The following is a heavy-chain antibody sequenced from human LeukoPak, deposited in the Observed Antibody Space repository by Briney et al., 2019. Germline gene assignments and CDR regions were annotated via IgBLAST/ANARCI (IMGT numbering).Heavy chain of an antibody. CDR1: GFTFSSYS. Sequence: PGGSLRLPCAASGFTFSSYSMNWVRQAPGKGLEWVSSISTSSSYIYYADSVKGRFTISRDDAKNSLYLQMNSLRAEDTAVYYCASSWSTVDYWGQGNLVTVSP. CDR3: ASSWSTVDY. D-gene: IGHD4-17*01. CDR2: ISTSSSYI. J-gene: IGHJ4*02. V-gene: IGHV3-21*01.